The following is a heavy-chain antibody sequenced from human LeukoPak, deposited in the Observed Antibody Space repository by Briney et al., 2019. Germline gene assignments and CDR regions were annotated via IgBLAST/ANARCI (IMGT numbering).Heavy chain of an antibody. J-gene: IGHJ6*03. CDR2: VYSGVST. D-gene: IGHD4-17*01. Sequence: PGGSLRLSCAASGFTVSGNYISWLRQAPGKGLEWVSVVYSGVSTYYVDSVKGRFTISRDSSKNTLYLQMDSLRAEDTAVYYCARLRETTVTRDDSYYYMDVWGKGTTVTVSS. CDR1: GFTVSGNY. CDR3: ARLRETTVTRDDSYYYMDV. V-gene: IGHV3-53*01.